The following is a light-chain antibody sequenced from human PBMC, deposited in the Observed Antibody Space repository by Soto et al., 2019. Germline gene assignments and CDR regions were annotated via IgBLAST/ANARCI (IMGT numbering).Light chain of an antibody. CDR2: KAS. V-gene: IGKV1-5*03. Sequence: DIQMTQSPSTLSASVGDRVIIICRASQSISSWLAWYQQKPGKAPTLLIHKASSLQSGVPSRFSGSGSGTDFTLSSSSLQPDDFATYYCQQYKSYSLFTFGPGTKVDF. J-gene: IGKJ3*01. CDR3: QQYKSYSLFT. CDR1: QSISSW.